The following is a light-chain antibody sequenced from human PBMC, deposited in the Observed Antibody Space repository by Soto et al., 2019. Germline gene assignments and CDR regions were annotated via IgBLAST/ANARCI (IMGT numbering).Light chain of an antibody. CDR1: SSNIGGNS. CDR2: DDN. Sequence: QSVLTQPPSVSAAPGQKVTISCSGSSSNIGGNSVSWYQPLPGTAPKLLIYDDNKRPSGIPDRFSGPKSGTSATLGITGFQTGDEADYYCGSWDSSLSAYVFGTGTKVTVL. J-gene: IGLJ1*01. CDR3: GSWDSSLSAYV. V-gene: IGLV1-51*01.